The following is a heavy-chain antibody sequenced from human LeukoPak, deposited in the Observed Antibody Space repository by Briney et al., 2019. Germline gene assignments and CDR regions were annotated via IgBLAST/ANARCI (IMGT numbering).Heavy chain of an antibody. CDR3: ARDYNLVGATIFDY. V-gene: IGHV1-2*02. J-gene: IGHJ4*02. CDR2: INPNSGGT. D-gene: IGHD1-26*01. CDR1: GYTFTGYY. Sequence: RASVKVSCKASGYTFTGYYMHWVRQAPGQGLEWMGWINPNSGGTNYAQKFQGRVTMTRDTSISTAYMELSRLRSDDTAVYHCARDYNLVGATIFDYWGQGTLVTVSS.